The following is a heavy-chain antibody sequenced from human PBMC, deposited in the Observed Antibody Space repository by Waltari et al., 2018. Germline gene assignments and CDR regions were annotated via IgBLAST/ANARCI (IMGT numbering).Heavy chain of an antibody. CDR3: AKGDCGSDCYYFQH. CDR1: GFITVL. J-gene: IGHJ1*01. Sequence: QVQLVESGGGVVQPGRSLRLPCTASGFITVLHWVRQAPGKGLEWVALISSDGSNERYADSAKGRFTISRDSSKNTLYLQMNSLRPEDTAVYYCAKGDCGSDCYYFQHWGQGTLVVVSS. V-gene: IGHV3-30*04. D-gene: IGHD2-21*02. CDR2: ISSDGSNE.